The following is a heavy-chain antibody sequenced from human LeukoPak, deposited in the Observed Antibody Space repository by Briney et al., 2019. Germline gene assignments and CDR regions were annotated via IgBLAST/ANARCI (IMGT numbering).Heavy chain of an antibody. D-gene: IGHD5-12*01. CDR1: GFTFSSYG. V-gene: IGHV3-30*02. CDR2: IRYDGSNK. Sequence: GGSQRLSCAASGFTFSSYGMHWVRQAPGKGLEWVAFIRYDGSNKYYADSVKGRFTISRDNSKNTPYLQMNSLRAEDTAVYYCAKDLGYSGYDPLGLWGQGTLVTVSS. CDR3: AKDLGYSGYDPLGL. J-gene: IGHJ4*02.